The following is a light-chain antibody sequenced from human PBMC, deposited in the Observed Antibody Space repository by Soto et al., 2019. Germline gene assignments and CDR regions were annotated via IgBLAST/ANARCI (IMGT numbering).Light chain of an antibody. V-gene: IGKV1-5*01. J-gene: IGKJ1*01. CDR2: DAS. CDR1: QSISYW. Sequence: DIQMNQAPSTLSASVGDRVTITCRASQSISYWLAWYQQKPGKAPNLLIYDASNLESGVPSRFSGSGFGTEFTLTISSLQPDDFATYYCQQYNSYSWTFGQGTTVDIK. CDR3: QQYNSYSWT.